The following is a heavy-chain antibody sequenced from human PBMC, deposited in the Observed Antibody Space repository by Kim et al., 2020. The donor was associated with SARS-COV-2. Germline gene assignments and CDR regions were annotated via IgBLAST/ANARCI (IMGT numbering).Heavy chain of an antibody. D-gene: IGHD2-21*02. CDR3: TTEVVTATGGWFDP. V-gene: IGHV3-15*01. Sequence: APVKGRFTISRDDSNNTLYLQMHSLKTEDTAVYYCTTEVVTATGGWFDPWGQGTLVTVSS. J-gene: IGHJ5*02.